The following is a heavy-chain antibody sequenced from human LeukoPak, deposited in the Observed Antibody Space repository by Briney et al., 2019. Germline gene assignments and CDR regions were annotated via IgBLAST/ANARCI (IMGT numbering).Heavy chain of an antibody. J-gene: IGHJ3*02. Sequence: PGRSLRLSCAASGFTFSGYGMHWARQAPDKGLEWVALISSDGSNRIYADSVKGRFSISRDNSKNTLYLQVNSLRIEDTAVYYCAKDFRVAEELWFGELWNAFDIWGQGIRVAVSS. CDR2: ISSDGSNR. CDR1: GFTFSGYG. D-gene: IGHD3-10*01. CDR3: AKDFRVAEELWFGELWNAFDI. V-gene: IGHV3-30*18.